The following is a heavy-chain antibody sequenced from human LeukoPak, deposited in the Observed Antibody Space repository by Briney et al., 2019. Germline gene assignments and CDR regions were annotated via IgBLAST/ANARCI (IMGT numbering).Heavy chain of an antibody. D-gene: IGHD4-23*01. CDR3: ARDDGGPDY. V-gene: IGHV1-2*02. Sequence: ASVKVSCKAFGYTFTGYYMHWVRQAPGQGLDWMGWINPNSGGTNYAQKFQGRVTMTRDTSISTAYMELSRLRSDDTDVYYCARDDGGPDYWGQGTLVTVSS. CDR2: INPNSGGT. J-gene: IGHJ4*02. CDR1: GYTFTGYY.